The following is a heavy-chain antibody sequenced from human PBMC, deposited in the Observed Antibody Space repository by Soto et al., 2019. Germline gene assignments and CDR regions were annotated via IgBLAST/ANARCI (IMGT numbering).Heavy chain of an antibody. CDR1: GFTSDDYA. Sequence: GGSLRLSCVASGFTSDDYAMHWVRQVPGKGLEWVSGIYWFSNRVDYADSVKGRFATSRDNAKNSLYLRMDYLRTEDTAFYYCVKDLQPGGADFWGQGTLVTVSS. J-gene: IGHJ4*02. CDR2: IYWFSNRV. D-gene: IGHD1-1*01. V-gene: IGHV3-9*02. CDR3: VKDLQPGGADF.